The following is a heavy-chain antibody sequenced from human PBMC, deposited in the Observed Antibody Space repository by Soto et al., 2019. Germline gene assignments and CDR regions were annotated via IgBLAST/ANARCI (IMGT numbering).Heavy chain of an antibody. J-gene: IGHJ5*02. CDR2: ISAYNGNT. V-gene: IGHV1-18*01. CDR1: GYTFTSYG. CDR3: ARWSYDHSNYGGRFDR. Sequence: VQLVQSEAEVKKPGASVKVSCKAAGYTFTSYGMSWLRQAPGHGLEWMGLISAYNGNTHYAQKLQGRVTMTTDTSTRTAYMELRSLRSDDTAAYYCARWSYDHSNYGGRFDRWRQEPQVTVSS. D-gene: IGHD4-4*01.